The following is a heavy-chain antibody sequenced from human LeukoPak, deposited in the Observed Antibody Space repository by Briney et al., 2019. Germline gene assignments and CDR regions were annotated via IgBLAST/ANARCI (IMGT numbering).Heavy chain of an antibody. CDR1: GHTFTTYY. J-gene: IGHJ5*02. V-gene: IGHV1-46*01. Sequence: ASVKVSCKASGHTFTTYYVHLVRQAPGQGLEWMGVINPSGDGTNYPQRFQGRVTLTRDTSTSTVYMELTSLRSEDTAVYYCAKETPNTGWFDPWGQGTLVTVSS. CDR2: INPSGDGT. CDR3: AKETPNTGWFDP. D-gene: IGHD1-14*01.